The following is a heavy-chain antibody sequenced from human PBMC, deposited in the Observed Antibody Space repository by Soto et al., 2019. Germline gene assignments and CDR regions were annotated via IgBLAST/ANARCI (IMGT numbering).Heavy chain of an antibody. CDR1: GYTFTSYA. J-gene: IGHJ4*02. CDR2: INPILGIA. V-gene: IGHV1-69*04. Sequence: SVKVSCKASGYTFTSYAIHWVRQAPGQRLEWMGRINPILGIANYAQKFQGRVTITADESTSTAYMELSSLRSEDTAVYYCAKDCRSGSGWYWDSWGQGTLVTVSS. D-gene: IGHD6-19*01. CDR3: AKDCRSGSGWYWDS.